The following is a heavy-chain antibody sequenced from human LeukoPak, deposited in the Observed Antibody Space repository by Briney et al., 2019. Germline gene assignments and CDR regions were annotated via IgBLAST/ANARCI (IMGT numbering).Heavy chain of an antibody. CDR1: GYTFTNFY. D-gene: IGHD6-6*01. J-gene: IGHJ4*02. CDR2: INPSGGST. Sequence: GASAKVSCKASGYTFTNFYMHWVRQAPGQGLEWMGIINPSGGSTRYAQKFQGRVTMTRDTSTSTVYMEVSSLRSEDTAVYYCAREYSGSSGVFVYWGQGTLVTVSS. V-gene: IGHV1-46*01. CDR3: AREYSGSSGVFVY.